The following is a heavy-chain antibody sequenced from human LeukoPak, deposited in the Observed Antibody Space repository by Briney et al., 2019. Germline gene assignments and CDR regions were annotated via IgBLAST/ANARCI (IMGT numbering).Heavy chain of an antibody. Sequence: GSSVKVSCKASGYTFTSYYMDWVQQAPGQGLEWIGIINPSGGSTSYAQKFQGRVTMTRDTSTSTVYMELSSLRSEDTAVYYCARGAGSGSYYMWSAFDIWGQGTMVTVSS. CDR1: GYTFTSYY. V-gene: IGHV1-46*01. D-gene: IGHD3-10*01. CDR3: ARGAGSGSYYMWSAFDI. CDR2: INPSGGST. J-gene: IGHJ3*02.